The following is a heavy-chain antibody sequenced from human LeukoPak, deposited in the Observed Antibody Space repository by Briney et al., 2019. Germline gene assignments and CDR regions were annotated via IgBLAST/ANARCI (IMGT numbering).Heavy chain of an antibody. CDR1: GGSISSYY. Sequence: SETLSLTCTVSGGSISSYYWSWIRQPPGKGLEWIGEINHSGSTNYNPSLKSRVTISVDTSKNQFSLKLSSVTAADTAVYYCARGGPLSLYDFWSGNQSPDAFDIWGQGTMVTVSS. CDR2: INHSGST. J-gene: IGHJ3*02. V-gene: IGHV4-34*01. D-gene: IGHD3-3*01. CDR3: ARGGPLSLYDFWSGNQSPDAFDI.